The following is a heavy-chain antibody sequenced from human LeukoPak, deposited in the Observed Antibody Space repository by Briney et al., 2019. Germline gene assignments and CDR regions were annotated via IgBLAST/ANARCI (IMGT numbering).Heavy chain of an antibody. V-gene: IGHV1-69*04. D-gene: IGHD5-18*01. CDR2: IIPILGIA. CDR1: GGTFSSYA. Sequence: GASVKVSCKASGGTFSSYAISWVRQAPGQGLEWMGRIIPILGIANYAQKFQGRVTITADKSTSTAYMELSSLRTEDTAVYYCARLSGYSYGYDYWGQGTLVTVSS. J-gene: IGHJ4*02. CDR3: ARLSGYSYGYDY.